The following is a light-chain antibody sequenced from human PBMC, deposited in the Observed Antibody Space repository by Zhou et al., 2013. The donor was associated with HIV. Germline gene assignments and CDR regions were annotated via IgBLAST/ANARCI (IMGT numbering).Light chain of an antibody. V-gene: IGKV1-13*02. CDR1: QVINTA. Sequence: AIQLTQSPSSLSASVGGRVTITCRASQVINTALAWYQQKPGKAPKLLIYKTSSLDKGVPSRFSGSGSGTEFTLTIAGLQLDDLATYYCQQYNSFELSFGGRDQGGHQT. CDR2: KTS. J-gene: IGKJ4*01. CDR3: QQYNSFELS.